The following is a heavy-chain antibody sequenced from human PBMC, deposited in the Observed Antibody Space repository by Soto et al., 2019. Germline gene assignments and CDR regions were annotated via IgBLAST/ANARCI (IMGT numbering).Heavy chain of an antibody. CDR1: GDSVTSNVW. CDR2: AYHNGLT. J-gene: IGHJ4*02. V-gene: IGHV4-4*02. D-gene: IGHD6-19*01. CDR3: ARDAAVPGESDRFDY. Sequence: QVQLQESGPGLVKPSGTLSLTCAVSGDSVTSNVWWSWVRQPPGKELEWIGEAYHNGLTNYSPSLKSRVSMSVDTFKNEFSLKMTSLTAADTAVYYCARDAAVPGESDRFDYWGRGTLVTVSS.